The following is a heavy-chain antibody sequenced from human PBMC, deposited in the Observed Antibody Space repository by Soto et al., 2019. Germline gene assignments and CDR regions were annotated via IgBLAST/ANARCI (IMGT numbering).Heavy chain of an antibody. Sequence: SETLSLTCTVSGGSISSGGSYWGWIRQPPGKGLEWIGYIYYSGNTYFNPSLKSRVTLSVDTSKNQFSLNLSSVTAADTAVYYCVRYCSTTRCPFDYWGQGTLVTVSS. V-gene: IGHV4-30-4*08. J-gene: IGHJ4*02. CDR2: IYYSGNT. CDR1: GGSISSGGSY. D-gene: IGHD2-2*01. CDR3: VRYCSTTRCPFDY.